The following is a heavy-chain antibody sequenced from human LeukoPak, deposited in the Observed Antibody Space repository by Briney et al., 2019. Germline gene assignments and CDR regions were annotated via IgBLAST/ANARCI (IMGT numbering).Heavy chain of an antibody. CDR1: GYTFTSYG. V-gene: IGHV1-18*01. CDR3: ARDRVYYDSSGYYLSAFDI. CDR2: ISAYKGNT. Sequence: GASVNVSCKASGYTFTSYGISWVRQAPGQGLGGMGWISAYKGNTNYAQKLQGRVTMTTDTSTSTAYMELRSLRSDDTAVYYCARDRVYYDSSGYYLSAFDIWGQGTMVTVSS. D-gene: IGHD3-22*01. J-gene: IGHJ3*02.